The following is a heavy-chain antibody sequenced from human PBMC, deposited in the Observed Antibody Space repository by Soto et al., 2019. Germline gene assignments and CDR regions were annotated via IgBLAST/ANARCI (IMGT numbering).Heavy chain of an antibody. J-gene: IGHJ2*01. CDR3: ARGLLWFGEPDWYFDL. CDR1: GFTFSSYD. D-gene: IGHD3-10*01. CDR2: IGTAGDT. V-gene: IGHV3-13*01. Sequence: GSLRLSCAASGFTFSSYDMHWVRQATGKGLEWVSAIGTAGDTYYPGSVKGRFTISRENAKNSLYLQMNSLRAGDTAVYYCARGLLWFGEPDWYFDLWGRGTLVTVSS.